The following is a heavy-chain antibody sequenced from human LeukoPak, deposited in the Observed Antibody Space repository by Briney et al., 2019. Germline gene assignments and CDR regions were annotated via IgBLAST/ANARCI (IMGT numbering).Heavy chain of an antibody. CDR2: ISGDGGST. J-gene: IGHJ4*02. CDR3: AKGIAAAGYFDY. CDR1: GFTFDDYA. Sequence: GGSLTLSCAASGFTFDDYAMHWVRQAPGKGLEWVSLISGDGGSTSYAYSVKSRFTISRDNSKNSLYLQMNSLRTEDTALSYCAKGIAAAGYFDYWGQGTLVTVSS. V-gene: IGHV3-43*02. D-gene: IGHD6-13*01.